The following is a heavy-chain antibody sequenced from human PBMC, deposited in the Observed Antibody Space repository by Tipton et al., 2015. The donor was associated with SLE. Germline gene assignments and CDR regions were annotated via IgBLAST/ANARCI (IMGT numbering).Heavy chain of an antibody. CDR3: ARLIHDYGFWSGSQYWFDP. CDR1: GASISSSY. V-gene: IGHV4-4*07. CDR2: IHVTGTS. J-gene: IGHJ5*02. Sequence: TLSLTCSVSGASISSSYWGWVRQPAGKGLEWIGRIHVTGTSTYNPSLKSRVTLSLDTSKNQFSLNLKSVTAADTAVYYCARLIHDYGFWSGSQYWFDPWGPGTLVNVSS. D-gene: IGHD3-3*01.